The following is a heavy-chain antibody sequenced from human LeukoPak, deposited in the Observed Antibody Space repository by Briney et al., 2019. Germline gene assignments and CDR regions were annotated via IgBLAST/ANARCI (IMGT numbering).Heavy chain of an antibody. CDR3: AKDMVQRNAVSDPFDI. Sequence: GGSLRLSCLASGFTLSDFAMNWVRQAPGKGLEWVSHVGGGRANTYYADSVKGRFTISRDDSKSTLYLHPTSLRADDTAVYFCAKDMVQRNAVSDPFDIWGQGTMVTVSS. J-gene: IGHJ3*02. CDR1: GFTLSDFA. CDR2: VGGGRANT. V-gene: IGHV3-23*01. D-gene: IGHD3-10*01.